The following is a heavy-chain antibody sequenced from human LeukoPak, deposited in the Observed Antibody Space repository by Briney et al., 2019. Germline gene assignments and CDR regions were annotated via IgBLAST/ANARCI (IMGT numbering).Heavy chain of an antibody. CDR3: AKDPRSAAYYGMDV. CDR2: ISGSGGST. Sequence: PGGSLRLSCAASGFTFSSYAMSWVRQAPGKGLEWVPAISGSGGSTYYADSVKGRFTISRDNSKNTLYLQMNSLRAEDTAVYYCAKDPRSAAYYGMDVWGQGTTVTVSS. V-gene: IGHV3-23*01. D-gene: IGHD6-19*01. CDR1: GFTFSSYA. J-gene: IGHJ6*02.